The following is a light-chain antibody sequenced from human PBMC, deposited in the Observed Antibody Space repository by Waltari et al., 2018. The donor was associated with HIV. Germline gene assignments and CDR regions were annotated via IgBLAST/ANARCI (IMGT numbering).Light chain of an antibody. Sequence: EIVLTQSPATLSVSPGERATLSCRARQRVSSNLAWYHQNPAQAPRLLIYDASNRATGIPASLSGSGSSTDFTTTISSLVPDDFVIYYCQQRSNWPFMYTFGQGTKLEIK. J-gene: IGKJ2*01. V-gene: IGKV3-11*01. CDR3: QQRSNWPFMYT. CDR1: QRVSSN. CDR2: DAS.